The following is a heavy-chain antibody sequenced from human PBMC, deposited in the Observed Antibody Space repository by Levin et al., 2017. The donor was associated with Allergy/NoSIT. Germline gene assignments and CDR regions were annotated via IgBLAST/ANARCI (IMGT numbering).Heavy chain of an antibody. Sequence: SQTLSLTCTVSGASISSSSYYWGWIRQPPGKGLEWIGSIYYSGNTYYNPSLKSRVSISGDTSNNQFSLKLSSVTAADTAVYYCARQFWASAGIDPFDYWGQGALVTVSS. D-gene: IGHD6-13*01. CDR2: IYYSGNT. CDR1: GASISSSSYY. J-gene: IGHJ4*02. CDR3: ARQFWASAGIDPFDY. V-gene: IGHV4-39*01.